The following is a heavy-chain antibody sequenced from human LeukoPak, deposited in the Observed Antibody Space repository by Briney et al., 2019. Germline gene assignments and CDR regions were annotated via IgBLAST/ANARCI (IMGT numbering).Heavy chain of an antibody. CDR2: MHPNNGGT. Sequence: ASVKVSCKASGYTFTDYYLHWLRQAPGQGLEWMAWMHPNNGGTNYAQNFQGRVTMTRDTSITTAYMELSRLTSDDTAVYYCASLAHFDGSTYYPDFWGQGTLVTVSS. D-gene: IGHD3-22*01. CDR3: ASLAHFDGSTYYPDF. J-gene: IGHJ4*02. CDR1: GYTFTDYY. V-gene: IGHV1-2*02.